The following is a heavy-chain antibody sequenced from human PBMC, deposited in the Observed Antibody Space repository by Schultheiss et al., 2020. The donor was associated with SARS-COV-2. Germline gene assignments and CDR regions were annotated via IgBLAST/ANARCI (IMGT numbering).Heavy chain of an antibody. Sequence: SETLSLTCTVSGGSISSYYWSWIRQPPGKGLEWIGYIYYNGNTNYNPSLKSRVTISVDKSKNQFSLKLSSVTAADTAVYYCASGYEALDYWGQGTLVTVSS. J-gene: IGHJ4*02. D-gene: IGHD5-12*01. CDR2: IYYNGNT. CDR1: GGSISSYY. V-gene: IGHV4-59*12. CDR3: ASGYEALDY.